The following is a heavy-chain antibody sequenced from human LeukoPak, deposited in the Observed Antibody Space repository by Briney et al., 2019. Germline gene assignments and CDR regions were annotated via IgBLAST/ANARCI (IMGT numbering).Heavy chain of an antibody. CDR2: ISYDGSNK. CDR1: GFTFSSYA. J-gene: IGHJ6*02. CDR3: ARDQTVTTERYDYYYYYGMDV. D-gene: IGHD4-11*01. Sequence: PGGSLRLSCAASGFTFSSYAMHWVRQAPGMGLEGVAVISYDGSNKYYADSVKGRFTISRDNSKNTLYLQMNSLRAEDTAVYYCARDQTVTTERYDYYYYYGMDVWGQGTTVTVSS. V-gene: IGHV3-30-3*01.